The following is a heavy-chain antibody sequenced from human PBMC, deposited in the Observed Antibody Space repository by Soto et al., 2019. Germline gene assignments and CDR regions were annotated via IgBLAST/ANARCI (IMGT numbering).Heavy chain of an antibody. CDR3: ARDRVAGIWGDAFDI. J-gene: IGHJ3*02. V-gene: IGHV1-18*04. CDR1: GYTFTNHG. D-gene: IGHD3-16*01. Sequence: QVQLVQSGAEVKKPGASVKVSCKTSGYTFTNHGINWVRQAPGQGLEWMGWINPYNANVNYAQKLQGRVTMTTDTSTSTAYMDLRSLKSDDTAGYYCARDRVAGIWGDAFDIWGQGTMVTVSS. CDR2: INPYNANV.